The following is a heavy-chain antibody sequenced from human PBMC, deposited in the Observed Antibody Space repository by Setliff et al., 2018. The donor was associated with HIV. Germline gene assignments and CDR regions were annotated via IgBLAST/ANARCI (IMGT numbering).Heavy chain of an antibody. V-gene: IGHV1-69*06. J-gene: IGHJ2*01. CDR1: AGTVSSYG. Sequence: SVKVSCKASAGTVSSYGISWVRQAPGQGLEWMGRIIPNFGAANYAQRFQGRVTITADKSTSTVYMELTSLRSEDTAMYYCAGDVGRRRDYYFDIWGRGTLVTVSS. CDR2: IIPNFGAA. D-gene: IGHD2-15*01. CDR3: AGDVGRRRDYYFDI.